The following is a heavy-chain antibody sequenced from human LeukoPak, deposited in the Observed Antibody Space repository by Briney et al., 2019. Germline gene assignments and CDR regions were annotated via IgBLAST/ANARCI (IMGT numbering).Heavy chain of an antibody. Sequence: HPGGCLRLSCAAAGFTFSNYGMHWVRQAPGKGLGWVAAIWYDGSNKYHADSVKGRFTISRDNSKNTLYLQMNSLRAEDTAVYYCARDRNGLHDYWGQGTLVTVSS. J-gene: IGHJ4*02. CDR3: ARDRNGLHDY. CDR1: GFTFSNYG. D-gene: IGHD2-15*01. V-gene: IGHV3-33*01. CDR2: IWYDGSNK.